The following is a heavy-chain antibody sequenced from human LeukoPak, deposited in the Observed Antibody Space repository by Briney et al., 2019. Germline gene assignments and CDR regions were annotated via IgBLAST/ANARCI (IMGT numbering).Heavy chain of an antibody. D-gene: IGHD6-25*01. Sequence: ASVKVSCKASGYTFTSYALHWVRQAPGQRLEWMGWINGGNGNTKYSQKLQGRVTITRDTSASTAYMELRSLRSEDTAVFYCARGPPRLNWFDPWGQGTLVTVSS. V-gene: IGHV1-3*01. CDR3: ARGPPRLNWFDP. J-gene: IGHJ5*02. CDR2: INGGNGNT. CDR1: GYTFTSYA.